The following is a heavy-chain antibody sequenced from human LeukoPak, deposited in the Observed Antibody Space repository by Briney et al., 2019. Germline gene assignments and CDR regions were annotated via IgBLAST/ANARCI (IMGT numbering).Heavy chain of an antibody. V-gene: IGHV3-48*03. CDR1: GFTFSSFE. D-gene: IGHD1-26*01. CDR2: ITSSDTTT. CDR3: AREKSGVPGDAFDI. J-gene: IGHJ3*02. Sequence: GGSLRLSCAASGFTFSSFEMNWVRQAPGKGLEWLSYITSSDTTTFYADSVKGRFTISRDYAKNSLYLQMNSLRAEDTALYYCAREKSGVPGDAFDIWGRGTMVTVSS.